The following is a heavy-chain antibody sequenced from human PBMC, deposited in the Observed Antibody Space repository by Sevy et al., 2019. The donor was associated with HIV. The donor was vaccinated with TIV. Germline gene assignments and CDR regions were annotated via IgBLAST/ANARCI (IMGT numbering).Heavy chain of an antibody. Sequence: GGSLRLSCAASGFTFSSYWMSWVRQAPGKGLECVANIKQDGSEKYYVDSVKGRFTISRDNAKNSLYLQMNSLRAEDTAVYYCARDALPMVRGVINYFDYWGQGTLVTVSS. CDR2: IKQDGSEK. V-gene: IGHV3-7*01. CDR1: GFTFSSYW. D-gene: IGHD3-10*01. CDR3: ARDALPMVRGVINYFDY. J-gene: IGHJ4*02.